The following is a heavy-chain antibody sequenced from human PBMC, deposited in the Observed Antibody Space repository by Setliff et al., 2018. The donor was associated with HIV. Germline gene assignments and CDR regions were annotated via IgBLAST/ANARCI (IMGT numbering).Heavy chain of an antibody. CDR2: IYPNTGGT. D-gene: IGHD4-17*01. Sequence: ASVKVSCKASGYTFTDYYIHWVRQAPGQGLEWMGWIYPNTGGTNYAQKFQGRVTMTRDTSISTAYMELSRLRSDDTAVYYCARSTTADWGQGTLVPSPQ. CDR3: ARSTTAD. CDR1: GYTFTDYY. J-gene: IGHJ4*02. V-gene: IGHV1-2*02.